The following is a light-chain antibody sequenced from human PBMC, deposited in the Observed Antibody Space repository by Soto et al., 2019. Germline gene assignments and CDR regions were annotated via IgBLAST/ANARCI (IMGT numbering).Light chain of an antibody. CDR1: QDISNY. CDR2: DAS. V-gene: IGKV1-16*01. CDR3: QQYYSYPPT. Sequence: DIQMTQSASSLSASFGDRVTITSQASQDISNYLNWYQQKTGKAPNLLIYDASTLESGVPSRFSGSGSGTEFTLAISSLQPDDFATYYCQQYYSYPPTFGPGTKVD. J-gene: IGKJ3*01.